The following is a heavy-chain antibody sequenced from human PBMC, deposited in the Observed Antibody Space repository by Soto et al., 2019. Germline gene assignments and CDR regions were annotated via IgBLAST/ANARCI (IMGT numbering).Heavy chain of an antibody. CDR3: ARSEEDSDYYYYGMDG. D-gene: IGHD2-15*01. CDR2: TYYRSRWYS. CDR1: GDTVSSNSVA. Sequence: SQTLSLTCVGSGDTVSSNSVAWNWVRQSPSRGREWLGRTYYRSRWYSDYAVSVRSRIDINADTSKNQVSLQLNSVTPEDTAVYYCARSEEDSDYYYYGMDGWGQGTTVTVAS. J-gene: IGHJ6*02. V-gene: IGHV6-1*01.